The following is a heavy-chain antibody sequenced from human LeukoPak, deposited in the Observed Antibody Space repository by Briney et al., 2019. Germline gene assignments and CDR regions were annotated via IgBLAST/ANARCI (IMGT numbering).Heavy chain of an antibody. CDR2: IWYDASNK. CDR1: GFTFSSHG. J-gene: IGHJ4*02. Sequence: GGSLRLSCAASGFTFSSHGMHWVRQAPGKGLEWVAVIWYDASNKYNADSVKGRFTVSRDNSKNTLYLQMNSLRAEDTAMYYCARNLRKYGSNSEYFDYWGQGTVVTVSS. CDR3: ARNLRKYGSNSEYFDY. D-gene: IGHD4-23*01. V-gene: IGHV3-33*01.